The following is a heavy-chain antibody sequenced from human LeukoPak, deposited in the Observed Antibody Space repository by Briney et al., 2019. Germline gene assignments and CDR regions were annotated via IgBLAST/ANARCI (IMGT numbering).Heavy chain of an antibody. CDR3: ARDRRYYGSGTSNAYFDY. CDR1: GFTFSSYS. CDR2: ISSSSSYI. D-gene: IGHD3-10*01. J-gene: IGHJ4*02. Sequence: GGSLRLSCAASGFTFSSYSMNWVRQAPGKGLEWVSSISSSSSYIYYADSVKGRFTISRDNAKNSLYLQMNSLRAEDTAVYYCARDRRYYGSGTSNAYFDYWGQGTLVTVSS. V-gene: IGHV3-21*01.